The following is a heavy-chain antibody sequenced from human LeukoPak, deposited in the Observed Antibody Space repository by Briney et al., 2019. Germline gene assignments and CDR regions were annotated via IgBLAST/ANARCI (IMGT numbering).Heavy chain of an antibody. Sequence: PGGSLRLSWAASGFTFSSYAMSWVRQAPGKGLEWVSAISGSGGSTYYADSVKGRFTISRDNSKNTLYLQMNSLRAEDTAVYYCAKRGDYGYYDSSGYYCDYWGQGTLVTVSS. CDR3: AKRGDYGYYDSSGYYCDY. D-gene: IGHD3-22*01. CDR2: ISGSGGST. J-gene: IGHJ4*02. V-gene: IGHV3-23*01. CDR1: GFTFSSYA.